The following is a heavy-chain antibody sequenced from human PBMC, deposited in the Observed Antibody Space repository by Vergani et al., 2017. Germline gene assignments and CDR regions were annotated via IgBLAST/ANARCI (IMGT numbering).Heavy chain of an antibody. V-gene: IGHV4-4*03. J-gene: IGHJ4*02. CDR2: ICHTEET. CDR1: GDSIRSNNC. Sequence: QVQLQESGPGLVKPPGTLSLTCAVSGDSIRSNNCWTWVRQPPGKGLEWIGEICHTEETKYSPSLKSRVTVSVDESRNLFSLRLNSVTAADTAVYYCATIGDRRWGYYCDYWGQGMLVTVSS. D-gene: IGHD3-16*01. CDR3: ATIGDRRWGYYCDY.